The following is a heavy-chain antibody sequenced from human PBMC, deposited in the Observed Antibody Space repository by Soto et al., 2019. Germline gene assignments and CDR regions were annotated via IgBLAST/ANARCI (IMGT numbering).Heavy chain of an antibody. CDR1: GYSFSDYG. V-gene: IGHV1-18*01. Sequence: ASVKVSCKASGYSFSDYGVTWVRQSPGQGLQWMGWISAYNDDRNYAQNFQDRITMTTDTSTSTAYVELRSLRSDDTAVYFCGRARGAVMVTSDYGGRGTLVTVSS. CDR3: GRARGAVMVTSDY. CDR2: ISAYNDDR. D-gene: IGHD3-16*01. J-gene: IGHJ4*02.